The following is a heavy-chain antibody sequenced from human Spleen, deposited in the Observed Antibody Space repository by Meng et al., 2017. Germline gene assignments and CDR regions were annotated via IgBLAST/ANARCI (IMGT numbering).Heavy chain of an antibody. CDR1: GGSISSANYY. D-gene: IGHD4-23*01. V-gene: IGHV4-31*03. CDR2: IYYSGNT. Sequence: SETLSLTCTVSGGSISSANYYWSWIRQHPGGGLEWIGYIYYSGNTYYNPSLKSRITISVDTSKNQFSLRLSSVTAADTAVYYCARVDYGDNSRTADSWGQGTLVTVSS. J-gene: IGHJ4*02. CDR3: ARVDYGDNSRTADS.